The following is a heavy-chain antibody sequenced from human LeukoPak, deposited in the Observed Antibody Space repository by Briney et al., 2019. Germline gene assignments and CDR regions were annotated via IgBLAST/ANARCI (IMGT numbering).Heavy chain of an antibody. Sequence: GASVKVSCKASGYTFTSYGISWVRQAPGQGLEWMGWISAYNGNTNYAQKFQGRVTITRNTSISTAYMELSSLRSEDTAVYYCARGPLYDILTGYYTDFDYWGQGALVTVSS. CDR3: ARGPLYDILTGYYTDFDY. CDR1: GYTFTSYG. J-gene: IGHJ4*02. D-gene: IGHD3-9*01. CDR2: ISAYNGNT. V-gene: IGHV1-18*01.